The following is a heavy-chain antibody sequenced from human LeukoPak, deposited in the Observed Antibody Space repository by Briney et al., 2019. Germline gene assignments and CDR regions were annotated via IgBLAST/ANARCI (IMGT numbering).Heavy chain of an antibody. CDR3: AKDWGFPGYFDL. CDR2: ISNSGVST. D-gene: IGHD3-16*01. CDR1: GFTFSSYA. Sequence: GGSLRLSCAASGFTFSSYAMSWVRQAPGMGLEWVFAISNSGVSTHYADSVKGRFTISRDNSKNTLYLQMNSLRAEDTAVYYCAKDWGFPGYFDLWGRGTLVTVSS. V-gene: IGHV3-23*01. J-gene: IGHJ2*01.